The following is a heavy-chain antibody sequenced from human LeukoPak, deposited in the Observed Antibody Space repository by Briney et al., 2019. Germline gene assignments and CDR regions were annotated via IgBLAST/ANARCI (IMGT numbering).Heavy chain of an antibody. CDR1: GYMFTDYY. V-gene: IGHV1-2*02. Sequence: ASVKVSCKSSGYMFTDYYMHWVRQAPGQGLEWMGWINPNSGGTKYAQHFQGRVTMTRDTSISTAYMELSSLKSDDTAVYYCARESYGSGTNWFDPWGQGTLVTVSS. CDR3: ARESYGSGTNWFDP. CDR2: INPNSGGT. J-gene: IGHJ5*02. D-gene: IGHD3-10*01.